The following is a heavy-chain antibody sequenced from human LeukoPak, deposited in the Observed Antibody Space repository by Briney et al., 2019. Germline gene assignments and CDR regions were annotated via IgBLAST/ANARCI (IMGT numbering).Heavy chain of an antibody. CDR3: ARHWPCGRDCYQFDY. CDR2: IYYSGTT. D-gene: IGHD2-21*02. V-gene: IGHV4-39*01. CDR1: GDSISTYNYY. J-gene: IGHJ4*02. Sequence: SETLSLTCTASGDSISTYNYYWGWIRQPPGKGLEWIGSIYYSGTTYYSPSLRSRVTISVDTSKNQFSLKLSSVTAADTAVYYCARHWPCGRDCYQFDYWGQGTLVTVSS.